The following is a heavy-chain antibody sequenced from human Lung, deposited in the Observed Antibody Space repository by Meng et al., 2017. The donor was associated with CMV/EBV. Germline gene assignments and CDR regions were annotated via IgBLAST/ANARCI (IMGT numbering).Heavy chain of an antibody. Sequence: SCPASGFIFSDFAMHWVRQAPGKGLEWVAVISYDGSNKYYADSVKGRFTISRDNSKNTLYLQMNSLRPEDTAVYYCAKEFPNNAFDVWGQGTRVTV. CDR1: GFIFSDFA. CDR2: ISYDGSNK. CDR3: AKEFPNNAFDV. V-gene: IGHV3-30*01. D-gene: IGHD2-21*01. J-gene: IGHJ3*01.